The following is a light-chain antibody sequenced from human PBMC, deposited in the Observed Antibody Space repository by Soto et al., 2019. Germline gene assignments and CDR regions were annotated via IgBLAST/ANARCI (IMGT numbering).Light chain of an antibody. CDR3: QHYNTYPWT. CDR2: AAS. Sequence: AIQMTQSPSSLSASVGDRVAISCRASQDIRNTLAWYQQKPGEAPKLLIFAASNLQSGVPSRFSGSGSVTDFTLAITGLQPEDFATYYCQHYNTYPWTFGQGTKVEIK. J-gene: IGKJ1*01. V-gene: IGKV1-6*01. CDR1: QDIRNT.